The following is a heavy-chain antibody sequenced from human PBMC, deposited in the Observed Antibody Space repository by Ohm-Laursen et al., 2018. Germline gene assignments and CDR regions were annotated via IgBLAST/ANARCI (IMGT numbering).Heavy chain of an antibody. J-gene: IGHJ4*02. V-gene: IGHV4-59*12. CDR1: DAAFRRDY. CDR2: IHYDGRT. CDR3: ARLPDHSGWPFDY. D-gene: IGHD6-19*01. Sequence: TLSLTCIVSDAAFRRDYWTWIRQFPGREMEWIGYIHYDGRTVYNPSLRSRLTMPIDTSKKQFSMRLTSATAADTAIYYCARLPDHSGWPFDYWGQGTLVTVSS.